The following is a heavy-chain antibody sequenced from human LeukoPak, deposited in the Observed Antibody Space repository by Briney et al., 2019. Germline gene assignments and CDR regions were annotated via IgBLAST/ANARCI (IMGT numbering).Heavy chain of an antibody. CDR2: ISYDGSNK. V-gene: IGHV3-30-3*01. Sequence: GGSLRLSCAASGFTFSSCAMHWVRQAPGKGLEWVAVISYDGSNKYYADSVKGRFTISRDNSKNTLYLQMNSLRAEDTAVYYCARDSSTVTTPYGYWGQGTLVTVSS. CDR1: GFTFSSCA. J-gene: IGHJ4*02. CDR3: ARDSSTVTTPYGY. D-gene: IGHD4-17*01.